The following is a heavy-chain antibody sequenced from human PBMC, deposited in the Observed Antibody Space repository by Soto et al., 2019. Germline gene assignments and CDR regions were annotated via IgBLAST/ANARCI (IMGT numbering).Heavy chain of an antibody. Sequence: QLQLQDSGAGLVKPSQTLSLTCDVSGGSISSGTYSWTWIRQPLGKDLEWIGYIYSSGTTYSNPALRRRVAISVDRSNNQFSLMMKSVTAADTAVYYCAGGDGYNWDWFDPWGHGILVTVSS. CDR1: GGSISSGTYS. D-gene: IGHD1-1*01. J-gene: IGHJ5*02. V-gene: IGHV4-30-2*01. CDR2: IYSSGTT. CDR3: AGGDGYNWDWFDP.